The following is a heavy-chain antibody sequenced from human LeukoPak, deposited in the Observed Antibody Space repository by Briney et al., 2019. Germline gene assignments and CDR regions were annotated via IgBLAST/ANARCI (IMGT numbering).Heavy chain of an antibody. CDR2: ISAYNGNT. D-gene: IGHD3-22*01. CDR3: ARDAGDDSSGHYDY. Sequence: ASVKVSCKASGYTFTSYGISWVRQAPGQGLQWMGWISAYNGNTNYAQKLQGRVTMATDTSTSTAYMELRSLRSDDTAVYYCARDAGDDSSGHYDYWGQGTLVTVSS. J-gene: IGHJ4*02. V-gene: IGHV1-18*01. CDR1: GYTFTSYG.